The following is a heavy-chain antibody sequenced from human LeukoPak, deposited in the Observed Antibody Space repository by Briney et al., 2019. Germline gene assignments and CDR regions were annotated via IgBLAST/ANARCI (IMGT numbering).Heavy chain of an antibody. CDR3: ARLWVRRYFDWAPRYYFDY. V-gene: IGHV4-38-2*01. Sequence: GSLRLSCAASGFTFSSYAMSWVRQPPGKGLEWIGSIYYSGSTYYNPSLKSRVTISVDTSKNQFSLKLSSVTAADTAVYYCARLWVRRYFDWAPRYYFDYWGQGTLVTVSS. D-gene: IGHD3-9*01. J-gene: IGHJ4*02. CDR2: IYYSGST. CDR1: GFTFSSYA.